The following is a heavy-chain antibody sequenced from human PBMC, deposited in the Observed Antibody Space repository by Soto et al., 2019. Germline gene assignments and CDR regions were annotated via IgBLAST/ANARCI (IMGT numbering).Heavy chain of an antibody. CDR1: GFTFSDYY. Sequence: VGSLRLSCAASGFTFSDYYMSWIRQAPGKGLEWVSYISSSGSTIYYADSVKGRFTISRDNAKNSLYLQMNSLRAEDTAVYYCARYFDWLSFDYWGQGTLVTVSS. V-gene: IGHV3-11*01. CDR3: ARYFDWLSFDY. J-gene: IGHJ4*02. D-gene: IGHD3-9*01. CDR2: ISSSGSTI.